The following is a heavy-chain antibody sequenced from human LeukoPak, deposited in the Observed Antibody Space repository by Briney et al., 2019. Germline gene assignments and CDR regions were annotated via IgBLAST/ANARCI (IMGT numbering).Heavy chain of an antibody. CDR3: ARGYGTTRGDY. CDR1: GYTFTGYY. J-gene: IGHJ4*02. V-gene: IGHV1-2*02. Sequence: ASVKVSCKASGYTFTGYYRQWVRQAPGQGLEWMGWINPNSGGTNYAQRFQGRVTMTRDTSISTAYMELRSLRSDDTAVYYCARGYGTTRGDYWGQGTLVTVSS. D-gene: IGHD3-10*01. CDR2: INPNSGGT.